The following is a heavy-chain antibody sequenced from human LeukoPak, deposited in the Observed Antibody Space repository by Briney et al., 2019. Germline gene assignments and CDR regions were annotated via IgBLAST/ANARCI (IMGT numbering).Heavy chain of an antibody. CDR1: GFTFSSYW. Sequence: GGSLTLSCAASGFTFSSYWMSWVRQAPGKGLEWVANIKQDGSEKYYVDSVKGRFTISRDNAKNSLYLQMNSLRAEDTAVYYCAREALSKRGCYFDYWGQGTLVTVSS. V-gene: IGHV3-7*01. D-gene: IGHD2-2*01. CDR2: IKQDGSEK. CDR3: AREALSKRGCYFDY. J-gene: IGHJ4*02.